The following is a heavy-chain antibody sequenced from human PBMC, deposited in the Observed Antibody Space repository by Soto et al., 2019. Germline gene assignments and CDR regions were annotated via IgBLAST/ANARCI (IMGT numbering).Heavy chain of an antibody. V-gene: IGHV3-23*01. Sequence: PGGSLRLSCEASGFSFSSFAMNWVRQAPGKGLEWVSAIGDSGASTYYADSVKGRFTISRDNSRNTLYLQLNSLRAEDTAVYYCARARPDSDRAYAFDNWGQGTRVTVSS. D-gene: IGHD2-21*01. J-gene: IGHJ3*02. CDR2: IGDSGAST. CDR1: GFSFSSFA. CDR3: ARARPDSDRAYAFDN.